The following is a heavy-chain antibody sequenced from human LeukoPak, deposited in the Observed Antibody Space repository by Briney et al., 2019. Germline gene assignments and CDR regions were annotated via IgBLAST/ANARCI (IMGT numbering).Heavy chain of an antibody. Sequence: SETLSLTCTLSGGSHSIDYWNWVRQAPGKGTEWIAYIQNTGRTNYNTSLKSRLFVSVDRSKNHASLNLGSMTAADTAIYYCAKMTIHGDSVLWGQGILVTVSS. J-gene: IGHJ4*02. CDR1: GGSHSIDY. D-gene: IGHD4-17*01. CDR3: AKMTIHGDSVL. CDR2: IQNTGRT. V-gene: IGHV4-59*01.